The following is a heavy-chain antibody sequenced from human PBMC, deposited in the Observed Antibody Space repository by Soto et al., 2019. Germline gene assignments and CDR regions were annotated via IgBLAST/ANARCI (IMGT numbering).Heavy chain of an antibody. Sequence: PGESLKISCKGSGYSFTSYWISWVRQMPGKGLEWMGRIDPSDSYTNYSPSFQGQVTISADKSISTAYLQWSSLKASDTAMYYCARPLPSDDAFDIWGQGTMVTVSS. CDR2: IDPSDSYT. CDR3: ARPLPSDDAFDI. V-gene: IGHV5-10-1*04. J-gene: IGHJ3*02. CDR1: GYSFTSYW.